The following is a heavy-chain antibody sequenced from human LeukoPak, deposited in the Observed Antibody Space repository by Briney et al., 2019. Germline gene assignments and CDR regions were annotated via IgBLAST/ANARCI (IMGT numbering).Heavy chain of an antibody. CDR1: GGSFSGYY. J-gene: IGHJ6*03. CDR2: INHSGST. D-gene: IGHD3-3*01. Sequence: PSETLSLTCAVYGGSFSGYYWSWIRQPPGKGLEWIGEINHSGSTNYNPSLKSRVTISVDTSKHQFSLKLSSVTAADTAVYYCARTIFGVVITAGHYYYYMDVWGKGTTVTVSS. CDR3: ARTIFGVVITAGHYYYYMDV. V-gene: IGHV4-34*01.